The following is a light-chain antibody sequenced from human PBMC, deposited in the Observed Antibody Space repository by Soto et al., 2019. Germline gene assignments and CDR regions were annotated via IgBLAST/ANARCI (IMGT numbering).Light chain of an antibody. CDR3: QQSYTIPYT. CDR1: QSIRTY. Sequence: DIQMTQSPSSLPASVGDRVTITCRASQSIRTYLNWYQQKPGKAPKLLIYAASSLQSGVPSRVSGSGSGTDFTLTISRLQSEDFATYYCQQSYTIPYTFGQGTKLEIK. CDR2: AAS. J-gene: IGKJ2*01. V-gene: IGKV1-39*01.